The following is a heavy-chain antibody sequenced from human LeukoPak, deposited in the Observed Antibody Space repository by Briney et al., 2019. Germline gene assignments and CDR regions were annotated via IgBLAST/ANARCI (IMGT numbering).Heavy chain of an antibody. CDR2: ISGSGGST. CDR3: AREWRKRGYAQKTDYYGMDA. CDR1: GFTFSSYA. D-gene: IGHD5-12*01. J-gene: IGHJ6*02. Sequence: GGSLRLFCAASGFTFSSYAMSWVRQAPGKGLEWVSAISGSGGSTYYADSVKGRFTISRDNSKNTLYLQMNSLRAEDTAVYYCAREWRKRGYAQKTDYYGMDAWGQGTTVTVSS. V-gene: IGHV3-23*01.